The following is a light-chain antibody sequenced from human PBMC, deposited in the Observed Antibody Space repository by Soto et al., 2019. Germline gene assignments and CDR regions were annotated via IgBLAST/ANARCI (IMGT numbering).Light chain of an antibody. V-gene: IGLV2-8*01. J-gene: IGLJ1*01. CDR1: STDVGGYSD. CDR3: SSYAGSNNLYV. CDR2: EVS. Sequence: QSALTQPPSASGSLGQSVTISCTGTSTDVGGYSDVSWYQQHPGKAPKLMIYEVSKRPSGVPDRFSASKSDNTASLTVSGLQAEDEADYFCSSYAGSNNLYVFGTGTKLTVL.